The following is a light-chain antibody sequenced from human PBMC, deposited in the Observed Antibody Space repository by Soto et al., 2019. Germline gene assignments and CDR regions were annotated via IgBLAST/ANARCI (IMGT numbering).Light chain of an antibody. Sequence: QAVVTQPPSASGTPGQRVTISCSGSSSNIGSNTVNWYQQLPGTAPKLRIYSNNQRPSGVPDRFSGSKSGTSASLAISGLQSEDEADYYCAAWDDSLNGHYVFGTGTKVTVL. CDR3: AAWDDSLNGHYV. CDR1: SSNIGSNT. J-gene: IGLJ1*01. V-gene: IGLV1-44*01. CDR2: SNN.